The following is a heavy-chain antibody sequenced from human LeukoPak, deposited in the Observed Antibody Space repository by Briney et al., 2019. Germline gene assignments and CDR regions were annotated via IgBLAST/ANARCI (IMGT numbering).Heavy chain of an antibody. Sequence: SETLSLTCTVSGDSISGYSWSWIRQPPGKGLEWIGYIYYSGSTNYNPSLKSRVTMSVDTSKNKLSLKLSSVTAADTAVYYCVRGPYGSGISNWFDPWGQGTLVIVSS. V-gene: IGHV4-59*01. CDR3: VRGPYGSGISNWFDP. D-gene: IGHD3-10*01. CDR1: GDSISGYS. J-gene: IGHJ5*02. CDR2: IYYSGST.